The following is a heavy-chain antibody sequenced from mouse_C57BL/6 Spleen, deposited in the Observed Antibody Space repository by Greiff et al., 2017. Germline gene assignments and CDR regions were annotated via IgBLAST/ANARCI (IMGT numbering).Heavy chain of an antibody. J-gene: IGHJ4*01. CDR3: ARLTPDYARDY. Sequence: VQLQQSGAELVKPGASVKISCKASGYAFSSYWMNWVKQRPGKGLEWIGQIYPGDGDTNYNGQFKGKATLTADKSSSTAYMQLSSLTSEDSAVYFCARLTPDYARDYWGQGTSVTVSS. D-gene: IGHD1-1*01. CDR1: GYAFSSYW. V-gene: IGHV1-80*01. CDR2: IYPGDGDT.